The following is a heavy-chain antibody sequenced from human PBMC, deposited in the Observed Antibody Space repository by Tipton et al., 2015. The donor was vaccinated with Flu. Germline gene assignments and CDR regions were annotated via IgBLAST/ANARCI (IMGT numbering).Heavy chain of an antibody. Sequence: QSGAEVKKPGSSVKVSCKASGGTFSSYAISWVRQAPGQGLEWMGGIIPIFGTANYAQKFQGRVTITADESTSTAYMELSSLRSEDTAVYYCARDTCCSSTSSFPYYMDVWGKGTTVTVSS. CDR2: IIPIFGTA. CDR1: GGTFSSYA. V-gene: IGHV1-69*01. CDR3: ARDTCCSSTSSFPYYMDV. J-gene: IGHJ6*03. D-gene: IGHD2-2*01.